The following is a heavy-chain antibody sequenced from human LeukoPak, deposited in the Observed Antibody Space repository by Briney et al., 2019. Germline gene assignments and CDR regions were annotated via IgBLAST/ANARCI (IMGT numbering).Heavy chain of an antibody. CDR2: MNSDGIST. D-gene: IGHD1-26*01. CDR3: ARGGGGSYGGDLGY. Sequence: GGSLRLSCAASGFTFSAYWMHWVRQAPGKGLGLVSRMNSDGISTIYADSVKGRFTFFRDNAKDALYRKRSGRRVEVTAVYYWARGGGGSYGGDLGYWGQGTLVTVSS. V-gene: IGHV3-74*01. CDR1: GFTFSAYW. J-gene: IGHJ4*02.